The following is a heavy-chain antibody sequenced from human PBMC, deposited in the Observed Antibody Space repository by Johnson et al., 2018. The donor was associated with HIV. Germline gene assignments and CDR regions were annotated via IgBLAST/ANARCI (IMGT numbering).Heavy chain of an antibody. D-gene: IGHD1-26*01. CDR3: AREQGSGSYSIHAFDI. CDR2: IRYDGSNK. Sequence: QVHLAESGGGVVQPGGSLRLSCAASGFTFSNYGMHWVRQAPGKGLEWVAFIRYDGSNKYYADSVKGRFTISRDNSKNTLYLQMNSRRAEDTAVYYCAREQGSGSYSIHAFDIWGQGTMVTVSS. J-gene: IGHJ3*02. V-gene: IGHV3-30*02. CDR1: GFTFSNYG.